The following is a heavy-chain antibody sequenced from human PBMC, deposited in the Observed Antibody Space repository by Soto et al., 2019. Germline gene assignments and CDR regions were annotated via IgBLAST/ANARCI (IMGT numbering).Heavy chain of an antibody. V-gene: IGHV4-59*01. D-gene: IGHD6-13*01. Sequence: PSKTLSLTCTVSSGSISSYFSSWIRQAPGKVLEWMAFKYDTGSTNYNPSLKCRVSISVDASKNQISLTVTSVTAADSAVYSCARGWSSSWPYWGQGILVTVSS. CDR1: SGSISSYF. CDR3: ARGWSSSWPY. CDR2: KYDTGST. J-gene: IGHJ4*02.